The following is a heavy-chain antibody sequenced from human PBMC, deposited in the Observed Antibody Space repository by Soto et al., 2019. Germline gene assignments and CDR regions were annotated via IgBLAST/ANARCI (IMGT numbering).Heavy chain of an antibody. Sequence: ASVKVSCKASGYTFTNYVMHWVRQAPGQRLEWMGWINGGNGNTKYSQNFQGRVTVTRDTSASTAYMELSSLRSEDTAVYYCAGTSDYYDSSGYYYFDYWGQGTLVTVSS. CDR2: INGGNGNT. J-gene: IGHJ4*02. D-gene: IGHD3-22*01. CDR1: GYTFTNYV. CDR3: AGTSDYYDSSGYYYFDY. V-gene: IGHV1-3*01.